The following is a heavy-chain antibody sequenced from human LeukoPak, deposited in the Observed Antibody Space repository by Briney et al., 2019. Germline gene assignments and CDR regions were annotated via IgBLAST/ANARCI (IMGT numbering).Heavy chain of an antibody. CDR1: GYTFTSYY. CDR3: ARDPYSNTWALDY. CDR2: INPSGGST. Sequence: ASVKVSCKASGYTFTSYYIHWVRQAPGHGLEWMGIINPSGGSTTYAQKFQGRVTMTRDTSTSTVYMELSSLRSEDTAVYYCARDPYSNTWALDYWGRGTLVTVSS. J-gene: IGHJ4*02. D-gene: IGHD6-13*01. V-gene: IGHV1-46*01.